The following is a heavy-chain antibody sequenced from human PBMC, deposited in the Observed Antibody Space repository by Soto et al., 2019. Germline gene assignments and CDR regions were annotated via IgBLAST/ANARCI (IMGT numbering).Heavy chain of an antibody. CDR3: ARDKYCSSTSCYNWFDP. V-gene: IGHV1-18*04. Sequence: ASVKVSCKASGYTFTSYGISWVRQAPGQGLEWMGWISAYNGNTNYAQKLQGRVTMTTDTSTSTAYMELRSLRSDDTAVYYCARDKYCSSTSCYNWFDPWGQGTLVTVS. J-gene: IGHJ5*02. CDR2: ISAYNGNT. D-gene: IGHD2-2*01. CDR1: GYTFTSYG.